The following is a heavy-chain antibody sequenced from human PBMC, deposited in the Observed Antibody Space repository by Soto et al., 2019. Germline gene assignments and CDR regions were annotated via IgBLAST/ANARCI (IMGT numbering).Heavy chain of an antibody. Sequence: QVQLVQSGAEVKKPGSSVKVSCKASGGTFSSYSINWVRQAPGQGLEWMGEIIPIFGTANYAQKFQGRVTITADESTSTGYIELGSLRTEDTAVYYRGGGGGRHSGGIDYWGQGTLVTVSS. CDR1: GGTFSSYS. CDR3: GGGGGRHSGGIDY. CDR2: IIPIFGTA. D-gene: IGHD1-26*01. J-gene: IGHJ4*02. V-gene: IGHV1-69*01.